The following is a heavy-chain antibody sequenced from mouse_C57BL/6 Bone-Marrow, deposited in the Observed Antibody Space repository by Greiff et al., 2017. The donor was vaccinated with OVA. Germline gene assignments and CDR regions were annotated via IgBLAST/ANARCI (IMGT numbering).Heavy chain of an antibody. Sequence: QVQLQQPGAELVKPGASVKLSCKASGYTFTSYWMQWVKQRPGQGLEWIGEIDPSDSYTNYTQKFKGKAILTVDTSSSTAYMQLSSLTSEDSAVYYWAITSVVARSYWGQGTLVTVSA. CDR3: AITSVVARSY. CDR1: GYTFTSYW. D-gene: IGHD1-1*01. V-gene: IGHV1-50*01. J-gene: IGHJ3*01. CDR2: IDPSDSYT.